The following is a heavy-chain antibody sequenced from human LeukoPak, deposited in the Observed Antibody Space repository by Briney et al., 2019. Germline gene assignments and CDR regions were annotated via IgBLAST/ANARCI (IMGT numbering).Heavy chain of an antibody. CDR2: IYPVDSDT. V-gene: IGHV5-51*01. D-gene: IGHD6-13*01. CDR1: GYSFTTYW. J-gene: IGHJ4*02. Sequence: GESLKISCKGSGYSFTTYWIGWVRQMPGKGLEWRGIIYPVDSDTRYSPSFQGQVTISADKSITTAYLQWSSLKASDTAMYYCARVLAYSSSWYGDYWGQGTLVTVSS. CDR3: ARVLAYSSSWYGDY.